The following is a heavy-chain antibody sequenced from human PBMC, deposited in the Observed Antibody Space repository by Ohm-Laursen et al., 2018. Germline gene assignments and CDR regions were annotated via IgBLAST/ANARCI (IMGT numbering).Heavy chain of an antibody. CDR3: AKDHSTSGDSSGYYYPFDY. D-gene: IGHD3-22*01. CDR1: GHTFTSSD. J-gene: IGHJ4*02. Sequence: VTISCKASGHTFTSSDINCVRQATGQGLEWLGWMNPNSGNTGNAQKFQGRVTMTRITSISTAYMELSSLRAEDTAIYYCAKDHSTSGDSSGYYYPFDYWGQGTLVTVSS. V-gene: IGHV1-8*01. CDR2: MNPNSGNT.